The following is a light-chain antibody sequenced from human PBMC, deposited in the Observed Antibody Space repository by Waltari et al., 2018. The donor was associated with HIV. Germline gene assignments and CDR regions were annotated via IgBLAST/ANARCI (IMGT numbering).Light chain of an antibody. CDR3: SSYVGSSTSWL. CDR2: DVT. CDR1: SDDVGYYNH. J-gene: IGLJ3*02. Sequence: ALTQPASVSGSPGQSIVISCTGTSDDVGYYNHVSWYQQHPGKVPKLVIYDVTSRPSGVSNRFSGSKSGNTASLTISGLRADDEADYYCSSYVGSSTSWLFGGGTKLTV. V-gene: IGLV2-14*03.